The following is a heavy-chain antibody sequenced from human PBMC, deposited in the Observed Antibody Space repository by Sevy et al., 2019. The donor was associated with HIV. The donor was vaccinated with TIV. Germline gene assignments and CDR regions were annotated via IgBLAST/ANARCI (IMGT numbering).Heavy chain of an antibody. CDR3: TTSIAAAGYHDY. J-gene: IGHJ4*02. CDR1: GFTFSNAW. CDR2: IKSKTDGGTT. Sequence: GGSLRLSCAASGFTFSNAWMSWVRQAPGKGLEWVGRIKSKTDGGTTDYAAPVKGRFTISRDDSKNTLYLQMNSLKTADTAVYYCTTSIAAAGYHDYWGQGTLVTVSS. V-gene: IGHV3-15*01. D-gene: IGHD6-13*01.